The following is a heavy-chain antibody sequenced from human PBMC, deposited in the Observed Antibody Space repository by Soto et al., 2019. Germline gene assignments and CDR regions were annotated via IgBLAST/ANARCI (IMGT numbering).Heavy chain of an antibody. CDR1: DGSIRSYF. D-gene: IGHD1-1*01. Sequence: QVQLQESGPGLVKPSETLSLTCTVSDGSIRSYFWSWIRQPPGKGLEWIGYIYYSGSTNYNPSLKSRVTTSVDTSKNQFSLKLSSVTAADTAVYYCGRGVYDRTTGTTIFDYWGQGTLVTVSS. CDR2: IYYSGST. J-gene: IGHJ4*02. V-gene: IGHV4-59*01. CDR3: GRGVYDRTTGTTIFDY.